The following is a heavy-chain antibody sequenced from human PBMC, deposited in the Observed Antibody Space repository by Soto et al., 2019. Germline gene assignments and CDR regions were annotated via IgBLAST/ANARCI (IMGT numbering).Heavy chain of an antibody. V-gene: IGHV1-8*01. J-gene: IGHJ6*03. Sequence: ASVKVSCKASGYTFTSYDINWVRQATGQGIEWMGWMNTNSGNTGYAQKFQGRVTMTRNTSISTAYMELSSLRSEDTAVYYCAIFYIVRGVIYYYYMDVWCKGTTVTVSS. D-gene: IGHD3-10*01. CDR1: GYTFTSYD. CDR2: MNTNSGNT. CDR3: AIFYIVRGVIYYYYMDV.